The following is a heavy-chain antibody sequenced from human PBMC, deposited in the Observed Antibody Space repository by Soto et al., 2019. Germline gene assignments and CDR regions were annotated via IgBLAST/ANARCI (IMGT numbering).Heavy chain of an antibody. CDR2: INPNSGGT. CDR3: ARGVWLRYFHPPPSYHGMDV. CDR1: GYTFTGYY. Sequence: ASVKVSCKASGYTFTGYYMHWVRQAPGQGLEWMGWINPNSGGTNYAQKFQGWVTMTRDTSISTAYMELSSLRSEDTAVYYCARGVWLRYFHPPPSYHGMDVWGQGTTATAAS. V-gene: IGHV1-2*04. J-gene: IGHJ6*02. D-gene: IGHD3-9*01.